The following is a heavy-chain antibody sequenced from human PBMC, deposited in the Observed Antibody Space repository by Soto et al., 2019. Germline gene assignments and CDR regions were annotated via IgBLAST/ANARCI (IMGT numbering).Heavy chain of an antibody. CDR1: GFTFSSYG. J-gene: IGHJ4*02. D-gene: IGHD3-22*01. CDR2: ISYDGSNK. CDR3: AKEEIGYYFDY. Sequence: QVQLVESGGGVVQPGRSLRLSCAASGFTFSSYGMHWVRQAPGKGLEWVAVISYDGSNKYYADSVKGRFTISRDNSKNTLYLQMNSLRAEDTAVYYCAKEEIGYYFDYWCQGTLVTVSS. V-gene: IGHV3-30*18.